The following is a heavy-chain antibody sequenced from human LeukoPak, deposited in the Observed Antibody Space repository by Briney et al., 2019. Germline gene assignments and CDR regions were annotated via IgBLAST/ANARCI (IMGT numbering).Heavy chain of an antibody. Sequence: PSQTLSLTCTVSGDSISSSSYYWGWIRQPPGKGLEWIGSIYYSGSTYYNPSLKSRVTISVDTSKNQFSLKLGSVTAADTAVYYCASPLATIFGGMDVWGQGTTVTVSS. D-gene: IGHD3-3*01. CDR2: IYYSGST. CDR1: GDSISSSSYY. V-gene: IGHV4-39*01. CDR3: ASPLATIFGGMDV. J-gene: IGHJ6*02.